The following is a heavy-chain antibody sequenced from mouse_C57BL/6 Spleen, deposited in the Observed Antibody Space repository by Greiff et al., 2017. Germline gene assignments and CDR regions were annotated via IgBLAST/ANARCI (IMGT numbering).Heavy chain of an antibody. CDR2: IDPEDGDT. CDR1: GYAFSSYW. J-gene: IGHJ3*01. V-gene: IGHV14-1*01. CDR3: TANYCYGGSYFAWFAY. Sequence: VQLQQSGAELVKPGASVKISCKASGYAFSSYWMNWVKQRPEQGLAWIGRIDPEDGDTEYAPKFQGKATMTADTSSNTAYLQLSSLTSEDTAVYYCTANYCYGGSYFAWFAYWGQGTLVTVSA. D-gene: IGHD1-1*01.